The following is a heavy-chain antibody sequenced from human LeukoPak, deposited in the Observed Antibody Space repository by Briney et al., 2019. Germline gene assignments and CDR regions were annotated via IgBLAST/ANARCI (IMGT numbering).Heavy chain of an antibody. V-gene: IGHV4-34*01. CDR3: ARGLAAADRY. J-gene: IGHJ4*02. CDR1: GGSFSGYY. CDR2: INHSGST. D-gene: IGHD6-13*01. Sequence: SETLSLTCAVYGGSFSGYYWSWIRQPPGRGLEWIGEINHSGSTNYNPSLKSRVTISVDTSKNQFSLKLSSVTAADTAVYYCARGLAAADRYWGQGTLVTVSS.